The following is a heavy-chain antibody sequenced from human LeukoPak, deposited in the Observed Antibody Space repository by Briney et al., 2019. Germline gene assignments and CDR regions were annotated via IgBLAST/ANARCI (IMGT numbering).Heavy chain of an antibody. J-gene: IGHJ4*02. CDR2: MKQDGSEK. CDR1: GFIFSKYC. CDR3: ARARYSSGWYLPYFDY. V-gene: IGHV3-7*01. Sequence: GGSLRLSCEASGFIFSKYCMSWVRQAPGKGPEWVANMKQDGSEKFYMDSVKGRFTISRDNANNSLYLQMNNLSAEDTAVYYCARARYSSGWYLPYFDYWGQGTLVTVSS. D-gene: IGHD6-19*01.